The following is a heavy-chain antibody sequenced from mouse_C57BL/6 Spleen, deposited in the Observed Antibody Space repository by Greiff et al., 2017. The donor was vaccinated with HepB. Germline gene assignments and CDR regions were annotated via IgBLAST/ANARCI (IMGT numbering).Heavy chain of an antibody. CDR2: IYPGSGST. J-gene: IGHJ3*01. D-gene: IGHD4-1*01. V-gene: IGHV1-55*01. CDR1: GYTFTSYW. CDR3: ARNWDGGFAY. Sequence: GQVQQSGAERVKPGASVKMSCKGSGYTFTSYWITWVKQRPGQGLEWIGDIYPGSGSTNYNEKFKSKATLTVDTSSSTAYMQLRSLTSEDSAVDYCARNWDGGFAYWGQGTLVNVSA.